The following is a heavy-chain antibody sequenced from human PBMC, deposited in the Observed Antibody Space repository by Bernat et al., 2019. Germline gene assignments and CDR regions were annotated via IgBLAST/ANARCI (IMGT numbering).Heavy chain of an antibody. J-gene: IGHJ4*02. CDR1: GFTFSNHW. V-gene: IGHV3-74*01. Sequence: EVQLVESGGGLVQPGGSLRLSCAASGFTFSNHWMHWVRQAPGKGLVWVSRINTDGSTTSYADSVKCRFTISRDNAKNTLYLQMNSLRAEATAVYYCARGGGSYAGYWGQGTLVTVSS. CDR3: ARGGGSYAGY. D-gene: IGHD1-26*01. CDR2: INTDGSTT.